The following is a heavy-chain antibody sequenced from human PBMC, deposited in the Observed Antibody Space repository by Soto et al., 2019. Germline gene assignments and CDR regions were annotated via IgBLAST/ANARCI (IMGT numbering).Heavy chain of an antibody. CDR1: GDSVSSNSAG. V-gene: IGHV6-1*01. CDR2: AYYKSKWNN. CDR3: TGITWFRGLDV. D-gene: IGHD3-10*01. Sequence: PSQTLSLTCVISGDSVSSNSAGWNRIRQSPSRGLEWLGRAYYKSKWNNDYALSVKSRITINPDTSKNQFSLHLYSVTPEDTAVYYCTGITWFRGLDVWGQGPPVTVSS. J-gene: IGHJ6*02.